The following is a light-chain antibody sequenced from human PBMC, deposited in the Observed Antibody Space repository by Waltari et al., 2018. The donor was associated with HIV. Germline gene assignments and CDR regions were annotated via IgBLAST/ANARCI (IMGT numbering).Light chain of an antibody. Sequence: DIVMTQSPDSLAVSLGDRATINCRSRQSFLSTSDNKNYLAWYQQKPGQPPKLLISWASTRESGVPARFSGSGSGTDFTLTISSLQAEDVAVYYCQQYFTTPITFGQGTRLEIK. J-gene: IGKJ5*01. CDR2: WAS. V-gene: IGKV4-1*01. CDR3: QQYFTTPIT. CDR1: QSFLSTSDNKNY.